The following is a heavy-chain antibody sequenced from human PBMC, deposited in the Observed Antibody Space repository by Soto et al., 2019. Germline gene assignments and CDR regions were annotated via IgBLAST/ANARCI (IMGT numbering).Heavy chain of an antibody. CDR1: GGSISSYY. CDR2: IYYSGST. V-gene: IGHV4-59*08. J-gene: IGHJ4*02. CDR3: ARFYCSSTSCDVAY. D-gene: IGHD2-2*01. Sequence: PSETLSLTCTVSGGSISSYYWSWIRQPPGKGLEWIGYIYYSGSTNYNPSLKSRVTISVDTSKNQFSLKLSSVTAADTAVYYCARFYCSSTSCDVAYWGQGTLVTVSS.